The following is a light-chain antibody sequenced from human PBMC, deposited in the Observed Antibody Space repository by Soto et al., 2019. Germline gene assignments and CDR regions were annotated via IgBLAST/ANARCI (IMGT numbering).Light chain of an antibody. V-gene: IGLV2-23*01. J-gene: IGLJ2*01. CDR3: CSYAGSSDVV. Sequence: QSVLTQPASVSGSPGQSITISYTGTSSDVGSYNLVSWYQQHPGKAPKLMIYEGSKRPSGVSNRFSGSKSGNTASLTISGLQAEDEADYYCCSYAGSSDVVFGGGTKLTVL. CDR1: SSDVGSYNL. CDR2: EGS.